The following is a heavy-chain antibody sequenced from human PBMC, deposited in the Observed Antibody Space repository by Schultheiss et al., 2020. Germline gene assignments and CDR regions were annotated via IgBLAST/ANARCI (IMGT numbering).Heavy chain of an antibody. CDR3: ARAYYYDSSGYYPFDY. CDR2: IKQDGSEK. J-gene: IGHJ4*02. Sequence: GGSLRLSCAASGFTFDNYGMHWVRQAPGKGLEWVANIKQDGSEKYYVDSVKGRFTISRDNAKNSLYLQMNSLRAEDTAVYYCARAYYYDSSGYYPFDYWGQGTLVTVSS. CDR1: GFTFDNYG. V-gene: IGHV3-7*01. D-gene: IGHD3-22*01.